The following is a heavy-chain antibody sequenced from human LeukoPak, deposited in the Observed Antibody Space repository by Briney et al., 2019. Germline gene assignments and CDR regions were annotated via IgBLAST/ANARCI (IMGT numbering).Heavy chain of an antibody. D-gene: IGHD3-10*01. J-gene: IGHJ4*02. CDR1: GYTFTSYY. CDR2: INPSGGST. CDR3: ARDSPRVYYGSGSYYNALGY. V-gene: IGHV1-46*01. Sequence: GASVKVSCKASGYTFTSYYMHWVRQAPGQGLEWMGIINPSGGSTIYAQKFQGRVTMTRDTSTSTVYMELSSLRSEDTTVYYCARDSPRVYYGSGSYYNALGYWGQGTLVTVSS.